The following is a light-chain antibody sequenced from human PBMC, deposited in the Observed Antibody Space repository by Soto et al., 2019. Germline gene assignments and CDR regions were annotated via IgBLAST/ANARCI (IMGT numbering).Light chain of an antibody. CDR1: QIVSNSY. J-gene: IGKJ2*01. CDR3: QQYSSLPHT. V-gene: IGKV3-20*01. CDR2: GIS. Sequence: VLTQSPGTLSLSPGERATLSCRASQIVSNSYFAWYQHKAGQAPRLLIYGISSRATGIPDRFSGSGSGRVFTLTISRLEPEDFVVYYCQQYSSLPHTCGQGTKLEVK.